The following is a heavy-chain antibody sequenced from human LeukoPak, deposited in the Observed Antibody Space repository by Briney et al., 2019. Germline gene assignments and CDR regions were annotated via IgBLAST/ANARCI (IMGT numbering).Heavy chain of an antibody. CDR1: GGSISSSSYY. D-gene: IGHD5/OR15-5a*01. CDR3: ARVSSTILDY. CDR2: IYYSGST. J-gene: IGHJ4*02. Sequence: PSETLSLTCTVSGGSISSSSYYWGWIRQPPGKGLEWIGSIYYSGSTYYNPSLKSRVTISVDTSKNQFSLKLSSVTAADTAVYYCARVSSTILDYWGQGTLVTVSS. V-gene: IGHV4-39*07.